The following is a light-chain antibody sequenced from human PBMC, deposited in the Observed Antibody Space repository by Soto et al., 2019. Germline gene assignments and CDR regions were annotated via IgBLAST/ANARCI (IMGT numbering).Light chain of an antibody. CDR2: WAS. J-gene: IGKJ2*01. V-gene: IGKV4-1*01. CDR1: QSVLYNSNNKNY. CDR3: QQYYTTPYT. Sequence: DIVMTQSPDSLAVSLGETATINCKSSQSVLYNSNNKNYLAWYQQKPGQPPKLLIYWASIRESGVPDRFSGSGSGTDFTLTISSLQAEDVAVYYCQQYYTTPYTFGQGTKVEIK.